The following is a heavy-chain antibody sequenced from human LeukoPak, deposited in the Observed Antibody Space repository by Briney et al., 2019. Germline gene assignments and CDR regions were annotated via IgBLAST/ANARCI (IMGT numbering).Heavy chain of an antibody. CDR2: ISGSGTI. V-gene: IGHV4-59*10. Sequence: PSETLSLTCAVYGGSFSGYYWSWIRQPPGKGLEWIGRISGSGTITYNPALQSRLTISIDTSKNQFSLKLMSVTAADTAVYYCAGDSGTTGEVKFDPWGQGTLVTVSS. CDR3: AGDSGTTGEVKFDP. CDR1: GGSFSGYY. J-gene: IGHJ5*02. D-gene: IGHD3-10*01.